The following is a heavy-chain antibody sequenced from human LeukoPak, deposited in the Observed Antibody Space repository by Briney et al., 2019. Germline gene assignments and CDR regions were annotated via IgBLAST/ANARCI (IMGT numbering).Heavy chain of an antibody. D-gene: IGHD3-22*01. CDR3: ARYSGGGYYDYFDY. CDR2: INPNSGGT. V-gene: IGHV1-2*02. Sequence: SVKVSCKASGYTFTGYYMHWVRQAPGQGLEWMGWINPNSGGTNYAQKFQGRVTMTRDTSISTAYMELSRLRSDDTAVYYCARYSGGGYYDYFDYRGQGTLVTVSS. CDR1: GYTFTGYY. J-gene: IGHJ4*02.